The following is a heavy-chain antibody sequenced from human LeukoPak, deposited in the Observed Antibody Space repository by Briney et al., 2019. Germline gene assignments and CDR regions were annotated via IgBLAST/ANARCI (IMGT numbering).Heavy chain of an antibody. V-gene: IGHV4-59*01. Sequence: SETLSLTCSVSDGSINSYYWNWIRRPPGKGLEWIGYIYYNGNTNYSPSLKSRVTMSVDTSKNLFSLKVSSVTAADTAVYYCASRAAAGTGYFQHWGQGTLVTVSS. CDR3: ASRAAAGTGYFQH. CDR2: IYYNGNT. J-gene: IGHJ1*01. D-gene: IGHD6-13*01. CDR1: DGSINSYY.